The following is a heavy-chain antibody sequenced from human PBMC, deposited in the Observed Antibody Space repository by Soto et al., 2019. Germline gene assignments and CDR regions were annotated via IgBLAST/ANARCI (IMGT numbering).Heavy chain of an antibody. Sequence: SETLSLTCTVSGGSISSGDYYWSWIRQPPGKGLEWIGYIYYSGSTYYNPSLKSRVTISVDTSKNQFSLKLSSVTAADTAVYYCARDRGYYDSSGSGVGMDVWGQGTTVTVSS. J-gene: IGHJ6*02. CDR2: IYYSGST. CDR1: GGSISSGDYY. CDR3: ARDRGYYDSSGSGVGMDV. D-gene: IGHD3-22*01. V-gene: IGHV4-30-4*01.